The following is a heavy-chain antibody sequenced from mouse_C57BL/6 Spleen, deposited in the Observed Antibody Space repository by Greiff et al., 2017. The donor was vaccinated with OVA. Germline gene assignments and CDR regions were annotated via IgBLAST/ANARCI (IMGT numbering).Heavy chain of an antibody. D-gene: IGHD2-3*01. J-gene: IGHJ1*03. CDR1: GYTFTSYW. V-gene: IGHV1-64*01. CDR3: ARDCYYVDWYFDV. Sequence: QVQLQQPGAELVKPGASVTLSCKASGYTFTSYWMHWVKQRPGQGLEWIGMIHPNSGSTNYNEKFKSKATLTVDKSSSTAFMQLSSLTSEDSAVYYCARDCYYVDWYFDVWGTGTTVTVSS. CDR2: IHPNSGST.